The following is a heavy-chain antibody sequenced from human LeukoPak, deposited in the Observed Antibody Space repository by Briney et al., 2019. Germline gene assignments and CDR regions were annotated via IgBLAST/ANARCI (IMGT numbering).Heavy chain of an antibody. Sequence: SETLSLTCTVSGGSISSGGYYWSWIRQHPGKGQEWIGYIYYSGSTYYNPSLKSRVTISVDTSKNQFSLKLSSVTAADTAVYYCASTNWNSHAFDIWGQGTMVTVSS. CDR3: ASTNWNSHAFDI. CDR1: GGSISSGGYY. D-gene: IGHD1-7*01. CDR2: IYYSGST. V-gene: IGHV4-31*03. J-gene: IGHJ3*02.